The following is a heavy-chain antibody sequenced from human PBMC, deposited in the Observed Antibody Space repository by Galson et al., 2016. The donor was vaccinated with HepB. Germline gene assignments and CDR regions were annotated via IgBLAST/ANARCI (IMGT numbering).Heavy chain of an antibody. J-gene: IGHJ4*02. CDR1: GYTFTDYY. CDR3: ARAPMVRGLHQSEEHFDY. V-gene: IGHV1-2*02. Sequence: SVKVSCKASGYTFTDYYIHWVRQAPGQGLEWMGWINPNSGGTNYAQSFQGRVTMTRDTTISTSYMELSRLRSDDTAVYYCARAPMVRGLHQSEEHFDYWGQGTLVTVSS. CDR2: INPNSGGT. D-gene: IGHD3-10*01.